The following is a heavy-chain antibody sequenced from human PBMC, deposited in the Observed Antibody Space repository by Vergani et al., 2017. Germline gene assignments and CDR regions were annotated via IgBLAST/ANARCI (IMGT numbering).Heavy chain of an antibody. CDR3: AKVGCSSTSCYGAFYYYYMDV. Sequence: EVQLLESGGGLVQPGGSLRLSCAASGFTFSSYAMSWVRQAPGKGLEWVSAISGSGGSTYYADSVKGRFTISRDNSKNTLCLQMNSLRAEDTAVYYCAKVGCSSTSCYGAFYYYYMDVWGKGTTVTVSS. CDR1: GFTFSSYA. D-gene: IGHD2-2*01. CDR2: ISGSGGST. V-gene: IGHV3-23*01. J-gene: IGHJ6*03.